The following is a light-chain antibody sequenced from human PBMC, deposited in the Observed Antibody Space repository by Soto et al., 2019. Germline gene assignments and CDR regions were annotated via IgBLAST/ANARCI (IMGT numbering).Light chain of an antibody. V-gene: IGLV2-14*01. J-gene: IGLJ1*01. CDR3: SSIRSSRGV. CDR2: EVS. CDR1: SSDIGRYNY. Sequence: QSVLTQPASVSGSPGQSITISCTGTSSDIGRYNYVSWYQQHPGKAPKLIIYEVSNRPSGVSNRFSGSKSDNTASLTISGLPAEAEADYYCSSIRSSRGVFGTGTKVT.